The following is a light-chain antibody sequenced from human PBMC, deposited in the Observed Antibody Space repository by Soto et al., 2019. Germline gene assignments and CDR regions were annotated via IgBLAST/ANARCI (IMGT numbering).Light chain of an antibody. V-gene: IGKV3D-11*02. CDR2: DAS. CDR1: QNVDTKY. Sequence: EIVLTQSPCTLSLSPGERATLSCRASQNVDTKYLAWYQFKPGQAPRLLIYDASNRATGIPARFSGSGSGTDFTLTISSLEPEDFAVYYCQQRSNWQLTFGGGTKVDIK. CDR3: QQRSNWQLT. J-gene: IGKJ4*01.